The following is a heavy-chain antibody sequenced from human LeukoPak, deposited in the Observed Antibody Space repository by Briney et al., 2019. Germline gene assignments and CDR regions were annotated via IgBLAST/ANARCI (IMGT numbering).Heavy chain of an antibody. J-gene: IGHJ4*02. CDR3: ASPMGGTFDY. V-gene: IGHV3-30-3*01. CDR1: GFTFSSYA. Sequence: GGSLRLSCAASGFTFSSYAMHWVRQAPGKGLEWVAVISYDGSNKYYADSVKGRFTISRDNSKNTLYLQMNSLRAEDTAVYYCASPMGGTFDYWGQGTLVTVSS. D-gene: IGHD1-7*01. CDR2: ISYDGSNK.